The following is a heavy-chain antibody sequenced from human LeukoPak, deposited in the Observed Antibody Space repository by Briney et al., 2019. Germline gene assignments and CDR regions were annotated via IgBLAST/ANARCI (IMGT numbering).Heavy chain of an antibody. V-gene: IGHV3-74*01. Sequence: PGGSLRLSCAASGFTFTSYWMHWVRQAPGKGLVWVSRINGDGSSTNYADSVKGRFTVSRDNAKNTVYLQMNSLRAEDTAVYYCARPLGATSLSGSYYGWGQGTLVTVSS. CDR1: GFTFTSYW. CDR2: INGDGSST. J-gene: IGHJ4*02. CDR3: ARPLGATSLSGSYYG. D-gene: IGHD1-26*01.